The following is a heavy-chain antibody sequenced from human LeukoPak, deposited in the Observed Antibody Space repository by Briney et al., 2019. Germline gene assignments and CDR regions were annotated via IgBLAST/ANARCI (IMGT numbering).Heavy chain of an antibody. CDR2: IYYSGNT. V-gene: IGHV4-39*07. J-gene: IGHJ3*02. Sequence: SSETLSLTCTVSGSSISNYYWGWIRQAPGKGLEWIGSIYYSGNTYYNSSLKSRVTISLDTSKNQFSLKLTSVTAADTAVYYCARGPYKYDGSGAFDIWGQGTMVTVSS. CDR3: ARGPYKYDGSGAFDI. CDR1: GSSISNYY. D-gene: IGHD3-22*01.